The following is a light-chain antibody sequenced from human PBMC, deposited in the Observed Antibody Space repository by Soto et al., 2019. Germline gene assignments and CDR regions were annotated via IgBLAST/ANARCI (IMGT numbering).Light chain of an antibody. CDR3: QLYGGSPKT. CDR2: GAS. Sequence: EIVMTQSPATLSVSPGERATLSCRASQSFGSDLAWYQQKPGQAPRLLIHGASTRAPGIPERFSGSRSGTDFTLTISRLEPEDFAVYYCQLYGGSPKTFGQGTKVDIK. CDR1: QSFGSD. J-gene: IGKJ1*01. V-gene: IGKV3-20*01.